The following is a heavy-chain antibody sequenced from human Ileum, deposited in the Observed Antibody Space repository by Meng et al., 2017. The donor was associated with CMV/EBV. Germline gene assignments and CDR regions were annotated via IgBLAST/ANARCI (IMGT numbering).Heavy chain of an antibody. J-gene: IGHJ4*02. CDR1: TFSDAW. Sequence: TFSDAWMSWVRQPPGKGLGWVGRIKSKTDGGTTDYAAPVKGRFTISRDDSQNTLYLQMNSLKTEDTAVYYCVRVYYDFWSGHYYFDYWGQGTLVTVSS. D-gene: IGHD3-3*01. CDR3: VRVYYDFWSGHYYFDY. CDR2: IKSKTDGGTT. V-gene: IGHV3-15*01.